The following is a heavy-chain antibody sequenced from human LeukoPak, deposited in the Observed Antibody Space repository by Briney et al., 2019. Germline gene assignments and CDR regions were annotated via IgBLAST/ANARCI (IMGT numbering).Heavy chain of an antibody. CDR3: ARAPRGLNAFDI. J-gene: IGHJ3*02. CDR2: IYYSGST. V-gene: IGHV4-31*03. D-gene: IGHD3-10*01. CDR1: GGSISSGGYY. Sequence: SETLSLTCTVSGGSISSGGYYWSWIRQHPGKGLEWIGYIYYSGSTYYNPSLKSRVTISVDTSKNQFSLKLSSVTAADTAVYYCARAPRGLNAFDIRGQGTMVTVSS.